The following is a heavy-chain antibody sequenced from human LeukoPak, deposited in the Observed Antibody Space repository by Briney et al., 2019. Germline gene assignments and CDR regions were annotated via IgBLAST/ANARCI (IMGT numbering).Heavy chain of an antibody. D-gene: IGHD2-2*01. J-gene: IGHJ4*02. V-gene: IGHV3-7*01. CDR1: GFTFETYW. CDR3: ARVRFPADC. Sequence: GGSLRLSCVASGFTFETYWMSWVRQAPGKGLEWLANIKHDGREKYYVDSVKGRFTISRDNAKASVYLHMNSLRVEDTAIYYCARVRFPADCWGQGTLVTVSS. CDR2: IKHDGREK.